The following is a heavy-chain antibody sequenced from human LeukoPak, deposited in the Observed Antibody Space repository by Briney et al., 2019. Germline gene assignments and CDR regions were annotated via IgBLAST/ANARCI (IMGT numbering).Heavy chain of an antibody. V-gene: IGHV5-51*01. CDR3: ARMRGIVVALDNWFDP. CDR2: IFPADSDT. J-gene: IGHJ5*02. Sequence: PGESLKISCKGSGYNFISYWVAWVRQMPGKGPEWMGIIFPADSDTRYSPSFQGQVTISADKSISTAYLQWSSLKASDTAIYYCARMRGIVVALDNWFDPWGQGTLVTVSS. D-gene: IGHD2-15*01. CDR1: GYNFISYW.